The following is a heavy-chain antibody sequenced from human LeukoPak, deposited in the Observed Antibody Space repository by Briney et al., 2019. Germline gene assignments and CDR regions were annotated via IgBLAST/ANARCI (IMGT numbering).Heavy chain of an antibody. D-gene: IGHD3-10*01. J-gene: IGHJ6*02. CDR2: ISGSGGSA. CDR3: AKGTEVRGVTLYYYYYGMDV. V-gene: IGHV3-23*01. CDR1: GFTFSSYA. Sequence: PGGSLILFCAASGFTFSSYALSWVRQAPGKGLVWVSAISGSGGSASYADSVKGRFTISRDNSKNTLYLQMNSLRAEDTAVYYCAKGTEVRGVTLYYYYYGMDVWGQGTTVTVSS.